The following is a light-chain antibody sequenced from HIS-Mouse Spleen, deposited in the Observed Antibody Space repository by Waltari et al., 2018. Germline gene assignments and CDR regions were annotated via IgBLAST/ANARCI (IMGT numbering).Light chain of an antibody. CDR2: DNN. J-gene: IGLJ3*02. CDR3: GTWDSSLSAGV. Sequence: QSVLTQPPSVSAAPGQKVTISCSGSSSNIGNNYVSWYQQLPGTAPKLLIYDNNKRPAGIPDRVDGSKSGTSATLGITGLQTGDEADYYCGTWDSSLSAGVFGGGTKLTVL. CDR1: SSNIGNNY. V-gene: IGLV1-51*01.